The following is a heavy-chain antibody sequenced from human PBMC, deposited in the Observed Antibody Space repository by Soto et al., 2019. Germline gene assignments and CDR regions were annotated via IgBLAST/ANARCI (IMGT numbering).Heavy chain of an antibody. J-gene: IGHJ4*02. CDR1: GVSISSGGYY. CDR3: ASLYSNPGKVYFDY. Sequence: PSETLSLTCTVSGVSISSGGYYWSWIRQHPGKGLEWIGYIYYSGSTYYNPSLKSRVTISVDTSKNQFSLKLSSVTAADTAVYYCASLYSNPGKVYFDYWGQGTLVTVSS. D-gene: IGHD4-4*01. V-gene: IGHV4-31*03. CDR2: IYYSGST.